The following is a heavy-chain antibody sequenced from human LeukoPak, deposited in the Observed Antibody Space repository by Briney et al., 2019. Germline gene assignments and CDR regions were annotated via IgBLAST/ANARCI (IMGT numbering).Heavy chain of an antibody. CDR3: ARQITRGYDTNWFDP. J-gene: IGHJ5*02. Sequence: PGESLKISCKGSGYSVTSYWIVWVRQMPGKGLEWMGIIYPVDSDTRYNPSFQGQVTISADKSISTAYLQWSSLKASDTAMYYCARQITRGYDTNWFDPWGQGTLVTVSS. CDR1: GYSVTSYW. V-gene: IGHV5-51*01. D-gene: IGHD5-12*01. CDR2: IYPVDSDT.